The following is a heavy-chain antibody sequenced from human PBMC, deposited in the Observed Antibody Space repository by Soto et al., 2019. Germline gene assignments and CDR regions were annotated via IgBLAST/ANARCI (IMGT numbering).Heavy chain of an antibody. V-gene: IGHV1-69*10. D-gene: IGHD6-13*01. CDR3: ARDPAVAAAGDY. J-gene: IGHJ4*02. CDR2: IIPILGIA. CDR1: GGTFSSYA. Sequence: ASVKVSCKASGGTFSSYAISWVRQAPGQGLEWMGGIIPILGIANYAQKFQGRVTITADKSTSTAYMELSSLRSEVTAVYYCARDPAVAAAGDYWGQGTLVTVSS.